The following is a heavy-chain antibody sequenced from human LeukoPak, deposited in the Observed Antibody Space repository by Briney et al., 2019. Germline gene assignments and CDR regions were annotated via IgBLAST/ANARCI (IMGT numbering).Heavy chain of an antibody. CDR3: ATHVTLPDAFDI. V-gene: IGHV3-23*01. CDR1: GCTFSSCA. J-gene: IGHJ3*02. CDR2: ISGSGTST. Sequence: GGSLRLSCAASGCTFSSCAMSWVRQAPGKGLEWVSGISGSGTSTYYADSVKGRFTISRDNSKNTLYLQMNSLRAEDTAVYYCATHVTLPDAFDIWGQGTMVTVSS.